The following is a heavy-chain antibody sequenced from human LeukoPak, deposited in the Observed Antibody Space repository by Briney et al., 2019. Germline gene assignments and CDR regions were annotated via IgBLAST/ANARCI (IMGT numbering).Heavy chain of an antibody. CDR1: GFTFSSYA. J-gene: IGHJ4*02. D-gene: IGHD3-9*01. CDR3: ARGSRYDILTGYYNLGTSDY. V-gene: IGHV3-64*01. Sequence: GGSLRLSCAASGFTFSSYAMHWVRQAPGKGLEYVSAISSNGGSTYYANSVKGRFTIPRDNSKNALYLQMGSLRAEDMAVYYCARGSRYDILTGYYNLGTSDYWGQGTLVTVSS. CDR2: ISSNGGST.